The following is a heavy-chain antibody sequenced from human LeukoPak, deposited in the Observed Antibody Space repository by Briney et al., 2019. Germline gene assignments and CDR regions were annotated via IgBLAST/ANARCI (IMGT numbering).Heavy chain of an antibody. J-gene: IGHJ4*02. CDR2: ISTSSTTI. Sequence: GGSLRLSCAASGFTFSKYSMTWVRQAPGKGLEWVSFISTSSTTIYYADSVKGRFTISRDNAKNSLYLQMNSLRAEDTAVYYCARDAEYSSSRFLDNWGQGTLVIVSS. V-gene: IGHV3-48*04. D-gene: IGHD6-6*01. CDR3: ARDAEYSSSRFLDN. CDR1: GFTFSKYS.